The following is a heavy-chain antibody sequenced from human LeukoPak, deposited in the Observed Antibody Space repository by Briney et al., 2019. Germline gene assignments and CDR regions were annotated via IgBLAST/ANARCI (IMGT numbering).Heavy chain of an antibody. CDR2: IYRGGPT. V-gene: IGHV3-66*01. Sequence: GGSLRLSCAASGLSVSSNYMSWVRQAPGKGLEWVSVIYRGGPTYYADSVTGRFTISRDNSKNTLYLQMNSLRAEDTAVYYCARDSYVDSEAVRWFDPWGQGTLVTVSS. D-gene: IGHD4-17*01. CDR1: GLSVSSNY. CDR3: ARDSYVDSEAVRWFDP. J-gene: IGHJ5*02.